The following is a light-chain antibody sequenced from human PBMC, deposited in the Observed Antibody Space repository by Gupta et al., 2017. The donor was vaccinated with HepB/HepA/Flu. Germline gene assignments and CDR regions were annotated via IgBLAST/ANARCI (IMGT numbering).Light chain of an antibody. CDR3: AAWDDSLNGHVV. CDR1: SSNIGSNT. J-gene: IGLJ2*01. Sequence: QSVLTQPPPASGTPGQRVTISCSGSSSNIGSNTVNWYQQLPGTAPKLLIYSNNQRPSGVPDRSSGSKSGTSASLAISGLQSEDEADYYCAAWDDSLNGHVVFGGGTKLTVL. CDR2: SNN. V-gene: IGLV1-44*01.